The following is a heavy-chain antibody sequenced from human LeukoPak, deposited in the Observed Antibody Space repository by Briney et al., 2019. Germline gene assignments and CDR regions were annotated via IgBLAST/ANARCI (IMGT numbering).Heavy chain of an antibody. V-gene: IGHV3-33*01. J-gene: IGHJ4*02. CDR3: ARDCSGGSCYSDY. Sequence: GGSLRLSCAASGFTFSSYGMHWVRQAPGKGLEWVAVIWYDGSNKYYADSVKGRFTISRDNSKNTLYLQMNSLRAEDTAVYYCARDCSGGSCYSDYWGQGTLVTVSS. CDR1: GFTFSSYG. D-gene: IGHD2-15*01. CDR2: IWYDGSNK.